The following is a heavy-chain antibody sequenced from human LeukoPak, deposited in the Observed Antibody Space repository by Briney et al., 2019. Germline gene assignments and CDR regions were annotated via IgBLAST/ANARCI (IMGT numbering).Heavy chain of an antibody. V-gene: IGHV1-69*04. Sequence: ASVKVSCKASGGTFSDYAISWVRQAPGQGLEWMGRIIPILGIANYAQKFQGRVTITADKSTSTAYMELSSLRSEDTAVYYCARDRRDIVATITYYYGMDVWGQGTTVTVSS. J-gene: IGHJ6*02. D-gene: IGHD5-12*01. CDR2: IIPILGIA. CDR1: GGTFSDYA. CDR3: ARDRRDIVATITYYYGMDV.